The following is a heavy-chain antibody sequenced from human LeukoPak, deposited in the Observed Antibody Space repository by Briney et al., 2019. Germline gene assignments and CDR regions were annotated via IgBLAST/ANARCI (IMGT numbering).Heavy chain of an antibody. CDR1: GFTFSSYS. CDR3: ARELLWFGEFRYYYYMDV. J-gene: IGHJ6*03. V-gene: IGHV3-48*04. Sequence: PGGSLRLSCAASGFTFSSYSMNWVRQAPGKGLEWVSYISSSSSTIYYADSVKGRFTISRDNAKNSLYLRMNSLRAEDTAVYYCARELLWFGEFRYYYYMDVWGKGTTVTVSS. CDR2: ISSSSSTI. D-gene: IGHD3-10*01.